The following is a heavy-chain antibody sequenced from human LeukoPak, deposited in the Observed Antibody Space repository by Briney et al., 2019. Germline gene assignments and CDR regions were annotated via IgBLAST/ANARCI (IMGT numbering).Heavy chain of an antibody. J-gene: IGHJ4*02. Sequence: GGSLRLSCAASGSTFSNYAMSWVRQAPGKGLEWVSAITGSGGNTYYADSVKGRFTISRDNSKNTLYLQMNSLRDEDTAVYYCAKWGDFDVLTGYYVPDFWGQGTLVTVSS. V-gene: IGHV3-23*01. CDR1: GSTFSNYA. CDR3: AKWGDFDVLTGYYVPDF. D-gene: IGHD3-9*01. CDR2: ITGSGGNT.